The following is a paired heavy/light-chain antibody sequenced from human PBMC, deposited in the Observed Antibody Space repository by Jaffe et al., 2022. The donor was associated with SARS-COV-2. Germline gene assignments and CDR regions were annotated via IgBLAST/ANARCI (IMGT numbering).Light chain of an antibody. Sequence: DIQVTQSPSSLSASVGDRVTITCRASQSISSSLNWYQQKSGKAPKLLIYAASSLQSGVPSRFTGSGSGTDFTLTINSLQPEDFATYYCQQSYSFGQGTRLEIK. CDR1: QSISSS. V-gene: IGKV1-39*01. CDR3: QQSYS. CDR2: AAS. J-gene: IGKJ5*01.
Heavy chain of an antibody. Sequence: QLQLQESGPGLVKPSETLFLTCTVFGGSISSSGYYWGWIRQPPGKGLEWIVSIGYSGYTYYNPSLKSRVTISADTSKNQFSLKLSSVTAADTAIYYCARDFGYYRTDAWGQGTLVTVSS. J-gene: IGHJ5*02. CDR1: GGSISSSGYY. CDR3: ARDFGYYRTDA. CDR2: IGYSGYT. D-gene: IGHD5-18*01. V-gene: IGHV4-39*02.